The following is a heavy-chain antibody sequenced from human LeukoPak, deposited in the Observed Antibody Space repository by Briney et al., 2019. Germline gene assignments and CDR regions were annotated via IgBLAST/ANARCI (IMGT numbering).Heavy chain of an antibody. D-gene: IGHD2/OR15-2a*01. CDR3: AKDQYRDYFRGADY. CDR1: GFTFSTYA. Sequence: GGSLRLSCAASGFTFSTYAMTWVRQAPGKGLEWVSAIRGDGATKFYADSVKGRFTVSRDNSKNTLYLQMNSLRAEDTAVYYCAKDQYRDYFRGADYWGQGTLVTVSS. V-gene: IGHV3-23*01. CDR2: IRGDGATK. J-gene: IGHJ4*02.